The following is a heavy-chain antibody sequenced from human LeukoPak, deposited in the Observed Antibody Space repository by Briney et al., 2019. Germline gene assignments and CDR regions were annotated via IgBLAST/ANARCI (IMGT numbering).Heavy chain of an antibody. CDR2: INPNSGGT. J-gene: IGHJ4*02. V-gene: IGHV1-2*02. D-gene: IGHD3-10*01. Sequence: ASVEVSCKASGYTFTGYYMHWVRQAPGQGLEWMGWINPNSGGTNYAQKFQGRVTMTRDTSISTAYMELSRLRSDDTAVYYCARESGEGFGELDFDYWGQGTLVTVSS. CDR1: GYTFTGYY. CDR3: ARESGEGFGELDFDY.